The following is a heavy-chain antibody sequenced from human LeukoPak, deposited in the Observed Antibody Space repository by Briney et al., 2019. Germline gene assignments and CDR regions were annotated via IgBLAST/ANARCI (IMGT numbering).Heavy chain of an antibody. CDR1: GYTFTGYY. CDR3: ARDPTNTSGYYAYFDY. Sequence: GASVKVSCKASGYTFTGYYMHWVRQAPGQGLEWMGWISCYNGDTHYAQNFQGRVTMTTDTSTTTAYLELRSLRSDDTAVYYCARDPTNTSGYYAYFDYWGQGTLVTVSS. CDR2: ISCYNGDT. D-gene: IGHD5-12*01. J-gene: IGHJ4*02. V-gene: IGHV1-18*04.